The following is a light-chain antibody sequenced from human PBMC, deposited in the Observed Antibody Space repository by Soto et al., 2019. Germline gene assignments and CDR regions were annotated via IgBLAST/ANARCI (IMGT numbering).Light chain of an antibody. CDR1: QSVSSGY. Sequence: DIVLTQSPGTVSLSPGERATLSCRASQSVSSGYLAWYQQKPGQAPRLLIYGVSSRATGIPDRFSDSGSGTDFTLTISRLEPEDFAVYYCQQYGSSPLTFGQGTKVEIK. V-gene: IGKV3-20*01. CDR3: QQYGSSPLT. CDR2: GVS. J-gene: IGKJ1*01.